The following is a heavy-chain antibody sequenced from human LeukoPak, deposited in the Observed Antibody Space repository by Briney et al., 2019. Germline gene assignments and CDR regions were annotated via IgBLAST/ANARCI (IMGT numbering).Heavy chain of an antibody. CDR1: GDTFTSYD. V-gene: IGHV1-8*01. CDR2: LNPNSAIT. CDR3: ARSAPYDFWSGYSTSPYYYCGMDV. J-gene: IGHJ6*02. Sequence: ASVKVSCTASGDTFTSYDINWVRQAAGPGLEWMGWLNPNSAITGSAQKLPCRVTMTRNTSISTAYMVLSSLRSEDTAVYYCARSAPYDFWSGYSTSPYYYCGMDVWGQGTTVTVSS. D-gene: IGHD3-3*01.